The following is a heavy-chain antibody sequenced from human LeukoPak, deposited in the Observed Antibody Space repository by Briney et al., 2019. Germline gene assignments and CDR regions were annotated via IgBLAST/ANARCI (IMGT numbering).Heavy chain of an antibody. CDR3: ARRQYNSDSTAYYPTRRPDAFDL. CDR1: GDRFTNDW. V-gene: IGHV5-51*01. Sequence: GEALKISCRGAGDRFTNDWIGWGRQMPGKDLEGRGGVYPGDCGTRYSPSFQGQVTISADKSITLAYLQWSSLKASDTAMYYCARRQYNSDSTAYYPTRRPDAFDLWGQGTMVPVSS. CDR2: VYPGDCGT. D-gene: IGHD3-22*01. J-gene: IGHJ3*01.